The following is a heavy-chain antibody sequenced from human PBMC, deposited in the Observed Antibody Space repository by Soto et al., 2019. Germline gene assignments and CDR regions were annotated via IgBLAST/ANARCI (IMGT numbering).Heavy chain of an antibody. CDR2: ISYDGSNK. CDR3: AKDAAADYYYYYGMDV. Sequence: QAGGSLRLSCAASGFTFSSYGMHWVRQSPGKGLEWVAVISYDGSNKYYADSVKGRFTISRDNSKNTLYLQMNSLRAEDTAVYYCAKDAAADYYYYYGMDVWGQGTTVTVSS. CDR1: GFTFSSYG. D-gene: IGHD2-15*01. V-gene: IGHV3-30*18. J-gene: IGHJ6*02.